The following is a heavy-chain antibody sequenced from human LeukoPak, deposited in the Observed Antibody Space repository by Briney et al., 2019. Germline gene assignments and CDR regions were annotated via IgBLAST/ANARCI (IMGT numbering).Heavy chain of an antibody. V-gene: IGHV3-23*01. J-gene: IGHJ4*02. D-gene: IGHD6-13*01. CDR1: GFTFSNYA. Sequence: GGSLRLSCAASGFTFSNYAMSWVRQAPGKGLEWVSAITNSGDNTYYADSVKGRFTISRDNSKNTLYLQINSLGAEDTAIYYCAKAPMEDIWYIRFDYWGQGTLVTVSS. CDR3: AKAPMEDIWYIRFDY. CDR2: ITNSGDNT.